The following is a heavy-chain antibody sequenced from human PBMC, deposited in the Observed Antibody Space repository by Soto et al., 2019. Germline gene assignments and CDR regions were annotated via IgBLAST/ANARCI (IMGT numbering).Heavy chain of an antibody. CDR3: VRNSYFFGSDY. D-gene: IGHD3-3*01. J-gene: IGHJ4*02. V-gene: IGHV1-46*03. CDR2: INPGGGST. CDR1: GYTSTNYH. Sequence: QVQLVQSGAEVKKPGASVKVSCKASGYTSTNYHIHWVRQAPGQGLEWIGKINPGGGSTSYAQKFQGRVTVTRDTSTSTVYMELSSLRSEDTAVYYCVRNSYFFGSDYWGQGTLVTVSS.